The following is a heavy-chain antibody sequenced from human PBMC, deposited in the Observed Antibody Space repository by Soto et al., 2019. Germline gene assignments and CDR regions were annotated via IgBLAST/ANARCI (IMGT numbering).Heavy chain of an antibody. J-gene: IGHJ6*02. CDR2: IIPIFGTA. Sequence: GASVKVSCKASGGTFSSYAISWVRQAPGQGLEWMGGIIPIFGTANYAQKFQGRVTITADESTSTAYMELSSLRSEDTAVYYCARGNYDFWSGYYTRTYGMDVWGQGTTVTVSS. V-gene: IGHV1-69*13. CDR1: GGTFSSYA. D-gene: IGHD3-3*01. CDR3: ARGNYDFWSGYYTRTYGMDV.